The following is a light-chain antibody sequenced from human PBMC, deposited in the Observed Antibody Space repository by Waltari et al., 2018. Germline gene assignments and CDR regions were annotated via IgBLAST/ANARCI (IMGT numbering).Light chain of an antibody. CDR3: SSYTSSSPSV. J-gene: IGLJ1*01. CDR2: DRS. V-gene: IGLV2-14*02. Sequence: WYQQEPGKATKLMCYDRSQRPSGFSNLFSASKSDNTAPLTISGLQAEDEAYYYCSSYTSSSPSVFGTVTKVTVL.